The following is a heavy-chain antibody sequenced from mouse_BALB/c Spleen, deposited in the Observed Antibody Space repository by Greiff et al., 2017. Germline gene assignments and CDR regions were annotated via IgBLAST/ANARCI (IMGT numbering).Heavy chain of an antibody. J-gene: IGHJ4*01. D-gene: IGHD2-4*01. Sequence: QVQLQQSGAELVRPGVSVKISCKGSGYTFTDYAMHWVKQSHAKSLEWIGVISTYYGDASYNQKFKGKATMTVDKSSSTAYMELARLTSEDSAIYYCARRGITTQAMDYWGQGTSVTVSS. V-gene: IGHV1S137*01. CDR2: ISTYYGDA. CDR3: ARRGITTQAMDY. CDR1: GYTFTDYA.